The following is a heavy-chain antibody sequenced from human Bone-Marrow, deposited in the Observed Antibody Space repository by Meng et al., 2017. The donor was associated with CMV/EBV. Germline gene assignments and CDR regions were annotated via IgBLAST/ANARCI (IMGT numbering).Heavy chain of an antibody. Sequence: ASVKVSCKASGYTFTSYDINWVRQATGQGLEWMGWMNPNSGNTGYAQKLQGRVTMTRNTSISTAYMELSSLRSEDTAVYYCARGRTSPLLWFGETRFDYWGQGTLVTVSS. CDR1: GYTFTSYD. D-gene: IGHD3-10*01. J-gene: IGHJ4*02. CDR3: ARGRTSPLLWFGETRFDY. CDR2: MNPNSGNT. V-gene: IGHV1-8*01.